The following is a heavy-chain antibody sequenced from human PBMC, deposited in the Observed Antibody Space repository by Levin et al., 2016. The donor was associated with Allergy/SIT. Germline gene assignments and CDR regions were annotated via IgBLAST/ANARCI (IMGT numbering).Heavy chain of an antibody. J-gene: IGHJ6*02. CDR2: ISSSSSYI. V-gene: IGHV3-21*01. D-gene: IGHD2-15*01. Sequence: VRQAPGKGLEWVPSISSSSSYIYYADSVKGRFTISRDNAKNSLYLQMNSLRAEDTAVYYCARGSLGYCSGGSCYFRYYYYGMDVWGQGTTVTVSS. CDR3: ARGSLGYCSGGSCYFRYYYYGMDV.